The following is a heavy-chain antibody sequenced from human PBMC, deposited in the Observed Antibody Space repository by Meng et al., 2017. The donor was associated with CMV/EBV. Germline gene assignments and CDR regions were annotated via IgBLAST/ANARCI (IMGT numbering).Heavy chain of an antibody. D-gene: IGHD2-2*01. CDR1: YIGYD. J-gene: IGHJ4*02. CDR2: IKHSGSN. Sequence: YIGYDWSWIRQPPGKGREGSGEIKHSGSNKYNPSLKRRGTITVDTAKNKYTLKLSLETAADTAVYDCARGWGADIVVVPAAQKSFDYWGQGTLVTVSS. V-gene: IGHV4-34*01. CDR3: ARGWGADIVVVPAAQKSFDY.